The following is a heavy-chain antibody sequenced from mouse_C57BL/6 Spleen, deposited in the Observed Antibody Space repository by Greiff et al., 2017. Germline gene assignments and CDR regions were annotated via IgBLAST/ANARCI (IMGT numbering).Heavy chain of an antibody. CDR3: ARRDYYGSSYGYAMDY. V-gene: IGHV1-69*01. D-gene: IGHD1-1*01. CDR2: IDPSDSYT. Sequence: QVQLQQPGAELVMPGASVKLSCKASGYTFTSYWMHWVKQRPGQGLEWIGEIDPSDSYTNYNQKFKGKSTLTVDTSSSTAYMQLSSLTSADSAVYDCARRDYYGSSYGYAMDYWGQGTSVTVSS. CDR1: GYTFTSYW. J-gene: IGHJ4*01.